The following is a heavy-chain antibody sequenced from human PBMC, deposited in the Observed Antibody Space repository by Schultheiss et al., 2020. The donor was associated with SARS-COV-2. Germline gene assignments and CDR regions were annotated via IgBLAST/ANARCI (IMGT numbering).Heavy chain of an antibody. V-gene: IGHV3-23*01. CDR3: AKDQGIQLSGYYYYGMDV. Sequence: GGSLRLSCAASGFTFSSYAMSWVRQAPGKGLEWVSAISGSGGSTYYADSVKGRFTISRDNSKNTLYLQMNSLRAEDTAVYYCAKDQGIQLSGYYYYGMDVWGQGTTVTVSS. CDR1: GFTFSSYA. D-gene: IGHD5-18*01. J-gene: IGHJ6*02. CDR2: ISGSGGST.